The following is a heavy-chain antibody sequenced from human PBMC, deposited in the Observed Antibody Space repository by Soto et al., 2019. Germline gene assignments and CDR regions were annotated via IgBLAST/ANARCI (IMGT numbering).Heavy chain of an antibody. CDR3: ARQDGTIVVEVALLDY. CDR2: ISYSGST. J-gene: IGHJ4*02. D-gene: IGHD2-15*01. V-gene: IGHV4-39*01. CDR1: GGSISSSNYY. Sequence: SETLSLTCTVSGGSISSSNYYWGWIRQPPGKGLEWVGTISYSGSTDYNPSLKSRVTISVDTSNNQFSLKLSSVTAADTAIYYCARQDGTIVVEVALLDYWAQGTLVNVSS.